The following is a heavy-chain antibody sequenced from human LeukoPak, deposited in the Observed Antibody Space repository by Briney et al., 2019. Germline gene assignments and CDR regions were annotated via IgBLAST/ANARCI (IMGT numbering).Heavy chain of an antibody. J-gene: IGHJ4*02. V-gene: IGHV1-46*01. CDR3: ARDSFYYYDSSGYYPSAY. D-gene: IGHD3-22*01. CDR1: GYTFTSYD. CDR2: INPSGGST. Sequence: GASVKVSCKASGYTFTSYDMHWVRQVPGQGLEWMGIINPSGGSTSYAQKFQGRVTMTRDTSTSTVYMELSSLRSEDTAVYYCARDSFYYYDSSGYYPSAYWGQGTLVTVSS.